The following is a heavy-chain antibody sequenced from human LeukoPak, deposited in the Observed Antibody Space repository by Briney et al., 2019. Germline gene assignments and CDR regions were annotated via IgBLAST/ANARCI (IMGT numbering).Heavy chain of an antibody. CDR2: ISGSGGST. CDR1: GFTFSSYA. CDR3: AKDLKAARPPNWFDP. J-gene: IGHJ5*02. Sequence: PGGSLRLSCAASGFTFSSYAMSWVRQAPGKGLEWVSAISGSGGSTYYADSVKGRFTISRDNSKNTLYLQMNSLRAEDTGVYYCAKDLKAARPPNWFDPWGQGTLVTVSS. V-gene: IGHV3-23*01. D-gene: IGHD6-6*01.